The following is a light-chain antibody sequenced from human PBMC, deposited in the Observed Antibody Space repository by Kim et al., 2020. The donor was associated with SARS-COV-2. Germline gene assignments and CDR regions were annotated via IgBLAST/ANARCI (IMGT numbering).Light chain of an antibody. CDR2: AVT. Sequence: QSSNLSCSGTSSDVCGYNYVSCYHLHPGKAPKLMIYAVTERPSGVPDRFSGSKSGNTAFLTISGLQAEDEADYYCSSYADSSSLLFGGGTKVTVL. J-gene: IGLJ3*02. V-gene: IGLV2-11*01. CDR1: SSDVCGYNY. CDR3: SSYADSSSLL.